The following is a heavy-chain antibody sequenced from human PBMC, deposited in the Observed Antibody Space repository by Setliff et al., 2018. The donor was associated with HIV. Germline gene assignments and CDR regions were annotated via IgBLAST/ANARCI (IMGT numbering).Heavy chain of an antibody. D-gene: IGHD3-16*01. V-gene: IGHV4-4*08. CDR2: IYIGRT. J-gene: IGHJ4*02. Sequence: ETLSLTCTVSGGSISSYYWSWIRQPPGKGLEWIGHIYIGRTNYKPSLKSRFTIPADTCKNQFSLKLSSVTAADTAVYHCARARGSTLYINTFDSWGQGTLVTVSS. CDR3: ARARGSTLYINTFDS. CDR1: GGSISSYY.